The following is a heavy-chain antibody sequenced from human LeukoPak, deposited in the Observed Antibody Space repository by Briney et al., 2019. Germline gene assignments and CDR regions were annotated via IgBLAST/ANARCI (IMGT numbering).Heavy chain of an antibody. J-gene: IGHJ4*02. V-gene: IGHV3-21*01. CDR1: GFTFSHYS. CDR2: ISGSSSYI. Sequence: VGSLRLSCAASGFTFSHYSMNWVRQAPGKGLEWVSAISGSSSYIYYANSVKGRFTISRDNAKNSLYLQMNSLRAEDTAVYYCARDDGSRRYFDWLAVADYWGQGILVTVSS. D-gene: IGHD3-9*01. CDR3: ARDDGSRRYFDWLAVADY.